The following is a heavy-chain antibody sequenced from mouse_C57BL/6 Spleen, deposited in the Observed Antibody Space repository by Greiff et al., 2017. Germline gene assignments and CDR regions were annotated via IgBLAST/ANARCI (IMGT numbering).Heavy chain of an antibody. J-gene: IGHJ3*01. CDR2: INPSSGYT. CDR1: GYTFTSYW. D-gene: IGHD1-1*01. V-gene: IGHV1-7*01. Sequence: VQRVESGAELAKPGASVKLSCKASGYTFTSYWMHWVKQRPGQGLEWIGYINPSSGYTKYNQKFKDKATLTADKSSSTAYMQLSSLTYEDSAVYYCASLSYGSSGGCAYWGQGTLVTVSA. CDR3: ASLSYGSSGGCAY.